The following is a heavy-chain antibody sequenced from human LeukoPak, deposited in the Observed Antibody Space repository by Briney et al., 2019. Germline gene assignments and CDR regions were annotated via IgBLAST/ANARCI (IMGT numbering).Heavy chain of an antibody. D-gene: IGHD4-17*01. J-gene: IGHJ4*02. V-gene: IGHV3-30*03. Sequence: GGSLRLSCAASGFTFSSYGMHWVRQAPGKGLEWVAVISYDGSNKYYADSVKGRFTISRDNSKNTLYLQMSSLRAEDTAVYYCASLGGTVTKVEYFFDYWGQGTLVTVSS. CDR1: GFTFSSYG. CDR2: ISYDGSNK. CDR3: ASLGGTVTKVEYFFDY.